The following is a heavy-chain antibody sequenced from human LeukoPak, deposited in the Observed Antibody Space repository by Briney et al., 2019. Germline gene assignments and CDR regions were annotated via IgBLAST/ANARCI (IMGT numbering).Heavy chain of an antibody. CDR3: ARGFTAMADC. Sequence: GSLRLSCAASGFTFSSYSMSWVRQAPGKGLEWLSYINTGSTSIYYADSVKGRFTISRDNAKNSLYLQMNSLRAEDTAVYYCARGFTAMADCWGQGTLVTVSS. D-gene: IGHD5-18*01. CDR1: GFTFSSYS. V-gene: IGHV3-48*04. J-gene: IGHJ4*02. CDR2: INTGSTSI.